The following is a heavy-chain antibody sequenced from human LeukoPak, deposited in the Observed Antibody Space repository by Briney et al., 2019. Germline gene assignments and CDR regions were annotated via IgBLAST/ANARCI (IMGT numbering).Heavy chain of an antibody. CDR3: AKDFSDSGSYCMDV. CDR2: ISWNSGSI. V-gene: IGHV3-9*01. J-gene: IGHJ6*02. Sequence: GRSLRLSCAASGFTFDDYAMHWVRQAPGKGLEWVSGISWNSGSIGYADSVKGRFTISRDNAKNSLYLQMNSLRAEDTALYYCAKDFSDSGSYCMDVWGQGTTVTVSS. CDR1: GFTFDDYA. D-gene: IGHD1-26*01.